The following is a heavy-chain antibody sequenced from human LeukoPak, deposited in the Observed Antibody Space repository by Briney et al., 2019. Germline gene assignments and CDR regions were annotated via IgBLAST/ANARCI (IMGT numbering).Heavy chain of an antibody. CDR3: ASTYGGYGSPYDY. CDR2: INPSGGST. D-gene: IGHD4-17*01. J-gene: IGHJ4*02. Sequence: ASVKVSCKAPGYTFTSYYMHWVRQAPGQGLEWMGIINPSGGSTSYAQKFQGRVTMTRDTSTSTVYMELSSLRSEDTAVYYCASTYGGYGSPYDYWGQGTLVTVSS. V-gene: IGHV1-46*01. CDR1: GYTFTSYY.